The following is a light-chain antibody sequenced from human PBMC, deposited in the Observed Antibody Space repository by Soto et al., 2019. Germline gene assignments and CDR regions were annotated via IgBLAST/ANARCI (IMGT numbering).Light chain of an antibody. CDR1: QSISSD. CDR3: QQYNNWPF. Sequence: EVALTQSPDTLSLSPGERATLSCRASQSISSDYLVWYQQKPGQAPRLLIYGASTRATGIPARFSGSGSGTEFTLTISSLQSEDFAVYYCQQYNNWPFFGGGTKVDIK. CDR2: GAS. V-gene: IGKV3-15*01. J-gene: IGKJ4*01.